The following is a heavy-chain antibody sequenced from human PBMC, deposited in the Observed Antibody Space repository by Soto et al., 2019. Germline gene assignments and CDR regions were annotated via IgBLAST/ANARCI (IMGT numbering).Heavy chain of an antibody. CDR1: GDSVSSNRGA. CDR3: ARWDHDYGYLDV. V-gene: IGHV6-1*01. D-gene: IGHD4-17*01. J-gene: IGHJ6*02. Sequence: QVQLQQSGPGLVKPSQTLSLTCDISGDSVSSNRGAWTWIRQSPSRGLEWLGRTYYRSKWYNEYELSVKSRITINADTCKNQFSLQLNSVPPEDAAVYYCARWDHDYGYLDVWGLGTTVTVSS. CDR2: TYYRSKWYN.